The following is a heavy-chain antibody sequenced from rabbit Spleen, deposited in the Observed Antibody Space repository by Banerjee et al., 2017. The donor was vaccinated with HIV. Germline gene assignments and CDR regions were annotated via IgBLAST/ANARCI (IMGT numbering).Heavy chain of an antibody. CDR2: IHPDSSGST. D-gene: IGHD4-2*01. CDR1: GFSFSRNYY. Sequence: QEQLEESGGDLVKPEGSLTLTCTASGFSFSRNYYMCWVRQAPGKGLECIACIHPDSSGSTYYASWAKGRFTISKTSSTTVTLQMTSLTAADTATYFCARDAAGREDFNLWGPGTLVTVS. V-gene: IGHV1S45*01. J-gene: IGHJ4*01. CDR3: ARDAAGREDFNL.